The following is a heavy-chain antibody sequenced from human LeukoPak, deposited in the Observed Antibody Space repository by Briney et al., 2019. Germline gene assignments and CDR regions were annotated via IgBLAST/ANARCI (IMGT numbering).Heavy chain of an antibody. V-gene: IGHV4-34*01. CDR2: INHSGIT. Sequence: PSETLSLTCAVYGGSFSGYYCTWIRQPPGKGLEWIGEINHSGITNYNPSLKSRVTISVDTSKKQFSLKLSSVTAADTAVYYCARGRGEGRGIALIRGVRAPSYNWFDPWGHGTQVTVSS. J-gene: IGHJ5*02. CDR3: ARGRGEGRGIALIRGVRAPSYNWFDP. D-gene: IGHD3-10*01. CDR1: GGSFSGYY.